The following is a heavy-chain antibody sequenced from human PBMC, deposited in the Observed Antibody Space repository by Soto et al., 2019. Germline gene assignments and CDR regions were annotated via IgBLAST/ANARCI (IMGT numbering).Heavy chain of an antibody. CDR3: AKSYTGGYRCLDS. V-gene: IGHV3-72*01. Sequence: EVQLVESGGGLVQPGGSLRLSCAASGFTFSDHYMDWVRQAPGKGLEWVARIRNKANSYSTEYAASVKGRFTITRDASKNSLYLLMDSLQTEDTAVYYCAKSYTGGYRCLDSWGQGTLVTVSS. CDR1: GFTFSDHY. CDR2: IRNKANSYST. J-gene: IGHJ4*02. D-gene: IGHD7-27*01.